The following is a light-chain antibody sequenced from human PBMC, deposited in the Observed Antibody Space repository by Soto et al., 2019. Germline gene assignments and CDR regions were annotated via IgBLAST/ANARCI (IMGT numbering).Light chain of an antibody. CDR3: LQHNSYPIT. V-gene: IGKV1-5*01. J-gene: IGKJ5*01. CDR1: QSISSW. CDR2: AAS. Sequence: TQSPATLSSFPGDRVTLSCRASQSISSWLAWYQQKPGKVPKRLIYAASSLQSGVPSRFSGSGSGTEFTLTISSLQPEDFATYYCLQHNSYPITFGQGTRLEI.